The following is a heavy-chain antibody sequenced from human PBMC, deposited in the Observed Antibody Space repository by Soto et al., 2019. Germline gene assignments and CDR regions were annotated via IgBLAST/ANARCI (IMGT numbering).Heavy chain of an antibody. J-gene: IGHJ4*02. V-gene: IGHV3-11*01. D-gene: IGHD1-26*01. CDR1: GFFFTDYF. Sequence: QVQLAESGGGLVKCGGSLTLSCSTSGFFFTDYFMSWIRQAPGKGLEWVSYISPSGDVTHYADSVKGRFTISRDNTKNSLFLQMSSLRDDDTAVYYCARQLERRVGTASHWGQGTRVSVSS. CDR3: ARQLERRVGTASH. CDR2: ISPSGDVT.